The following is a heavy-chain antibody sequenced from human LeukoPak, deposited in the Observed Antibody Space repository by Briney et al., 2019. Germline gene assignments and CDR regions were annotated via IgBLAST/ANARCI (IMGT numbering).Heavy chain of an antibody. D-gene: IGHD3-22*01. CDR3: ASAQVSSGYAVDYFDY. CDR2: ISSDGSGK. CDR1: GFTFSSYG. Sequence: GGSLRPSCAASGFTFSSYGMSWVRQAPGKGLEWVADISSDGSGKYYADSVKGRFTISRDNFKNTLYLQMNSLRAEDTAVYYCASAQVSSGYAVDYFDYWGQGTLVTVSS. J-gene: IGHJ4*02. V-gene: IGHV3-30*04.